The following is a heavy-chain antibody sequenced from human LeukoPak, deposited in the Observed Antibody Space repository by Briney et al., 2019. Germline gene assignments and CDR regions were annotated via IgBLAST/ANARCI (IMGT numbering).Heavy chain of an antibody. Sequence: GESLKISCKGSGYKFTNYWIAWVRQMPGEGLEWLGIIYPGDSDTRYSPSFQGQVTISADKSISTAYLQWSSLKASDTAMYYCARLTWSPHQSYYYYGMDVWGQGTTVTVSS. J-gene: IGHJ6*02. D-gene: IGHD2-15*01. V-gene: IGHV5-51*01. CDR1: GYKFTNYW. CDR3: ARLTWSPHQSYYYYGMDV. CDR2: IYPGDSDT.